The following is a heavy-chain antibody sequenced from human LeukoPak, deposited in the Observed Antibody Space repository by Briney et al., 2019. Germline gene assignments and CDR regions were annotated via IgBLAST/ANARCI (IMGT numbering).Heavy chain of an antibody. V-gene: IGHV3-48*03. J-gene: IGHJ4*02. CDR1: GFTFSSYE. D-gene: IGHD1-26*01. Sequence: SGGSLRLSCAASGFTFSSYEMNWVRQAPGKGLEWVSYISSSGTTIYYADSVKGRFTISRDNAKNSPCLQVNSLRAEDTAVYYCASKLWEPLDFWGQGTLVTVSS. CDR3: ASKLWEPLDF. CDR2: ISSSGTTI.